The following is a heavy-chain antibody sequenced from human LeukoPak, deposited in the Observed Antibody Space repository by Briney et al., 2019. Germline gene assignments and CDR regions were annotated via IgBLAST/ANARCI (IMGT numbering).Heavy chain of an antibody. J-gene: IGHJ4*02. CDR2: IYSGGST. CDR3: ARVPAGYSSSWYYFDY. D-gene: IGHD6-13*01. CDR1: GFTVSSNY. Sequence: PGGSPRLSCAASGFTVSSNYMSWVRQAPGKGLEWVSVIYSGGSTYYADSVKGRFTISRDNSKNTLYLQMNSLRAEDTAVYYCARVPAGYSSSWYYFDYWGQGTLVTVSS. V-gene: IGHV3-66*01.